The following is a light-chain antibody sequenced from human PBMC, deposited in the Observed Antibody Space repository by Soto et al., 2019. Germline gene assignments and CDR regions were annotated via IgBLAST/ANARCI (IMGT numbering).Light chain of an antibody. V-gene: IGKV3-20*01. CDR3: QQYGYSPPWT. CDR2: GAS. Sequence: EVVLTQSPGTLSLSPGERATLSCRASQSVSSNYLAWYQQRPGQAPRLLIYGASSRATGIPDRFSGSGSGTDFTLTISRLEPEDFEVYFCQQYGYSPPWTFGQGTKVEIK. J-gene: IGKJ1*01. CDR1: QSVSSNY.